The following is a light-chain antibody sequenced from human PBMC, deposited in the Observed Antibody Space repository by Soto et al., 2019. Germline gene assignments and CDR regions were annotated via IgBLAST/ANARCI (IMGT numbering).Light chain of an antibody. Sequence: ALSHPRAVPWSPGHATTISCTATSGDIGSYNRVSWYQQHPGEAPKLIIYEVTDRPSGVSNRFSGSKSGNTASLTISGLQAEDEAEYYCSSYTTINTRDCVFGTGTKVTVL. J-gene: IGLJ1*01. V-gene: IGLV2-14*01. CDR3: SSYTTINTRDCV. CDR2: EVT. CDR1: SGDIGSYNR.